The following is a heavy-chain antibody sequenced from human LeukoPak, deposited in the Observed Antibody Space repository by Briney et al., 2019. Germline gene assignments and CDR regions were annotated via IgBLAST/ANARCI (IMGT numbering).Heavy chain of an antibody. CDR2: INPSGDST. J-gene: IGHJ3*02. V-gene: IGHV1-46*01. Sequence: VASVKVSCKASAYTFTSYYMHWVRQAPGQGLEWMGIINPSGDSTSYAQKFQGRVTMTRDMSTSTVYMELSSLRSEDTAVYYCARDPGHDAFDIWGQGTMVTVSS. CDR1: AYTFTSYY. CDR3: ARDPGHDAFDI.